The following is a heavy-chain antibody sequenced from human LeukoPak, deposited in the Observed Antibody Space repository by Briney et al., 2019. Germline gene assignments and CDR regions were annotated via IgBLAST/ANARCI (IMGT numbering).Heavy chain of an antibody. J-gene: IGHJ5*02. Sequence: PSETLSLTCTVSGGSISSTTYYWGWIRQPPGKGLEWIGSMSYRGTTYYNPSLKSRVTISVDTSKNQFSLKLSSVTAADTAVYYCASFYGSGGDNWFDPWGQGTLVTVSS. V-gene: IGHV4-39*07. CDR1: GGSISSTTYY. CDR2: MSYRGTT. D-gene: IGHD3-10*01. CDR3: ASFYGSGGDNWFDP.